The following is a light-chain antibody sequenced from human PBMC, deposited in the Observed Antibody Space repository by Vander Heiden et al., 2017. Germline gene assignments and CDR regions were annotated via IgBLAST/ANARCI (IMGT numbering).Light chain of an antibody. CDR2: AAS. V-gene: IGKV1-39*01. CDR3: QQSYSPYT. Sequence: DIQMTQSPSSLSASVGDRVTITCRASQSISSYFNWYQQKPGKAPKLLIYAASSLQSGVPSRFSGSGSGTDFTLTISSLQPEDFATYYCQQSYSPYTFGQGTKLEIK. CDR1: QSISSY. J-gene: IGKJ2*01.